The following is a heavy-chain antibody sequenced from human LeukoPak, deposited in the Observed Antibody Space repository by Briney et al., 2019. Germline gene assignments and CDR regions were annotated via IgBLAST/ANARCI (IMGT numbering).Heavy chain of an antibody. CDR1: GFTFSSYE. CDR3: ARGPYASGSYGRRGWVHYMDV. V-gene: IGHV3-48*03. D-gene: IGHD3-10*01. CDR2: ISSSGSTI. Sequence: GGSLRLSCAASGFTFSSYEMNWVRQAPGKGLEWVSYISSSGSTIYYADSVKGRFTISRHNAKNSMYLQMNSVRAEDTAVYYCARGPYASGSYGRRGWVHYMDVWGKGTTVTISS. J-gene: IGHJ6*03.